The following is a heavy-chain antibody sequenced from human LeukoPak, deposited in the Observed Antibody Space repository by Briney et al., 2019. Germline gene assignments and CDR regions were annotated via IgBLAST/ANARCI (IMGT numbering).Heavy chain of an antibody. CDR2: MNPNSGNT. Sequence: ASVKVSCKASGYTFTSYDINWVRQATGQGLEWMGWMNPNSGNTGYAQKFQGRVTMTRNTSISTAYMELSSLRSEDTAVYYCARGPDNWMMGRLYYYYYGMDVWGQGTTVIVSS. D-gene: IGHD1-20*01. CDR1: GYTFTSYD. J-gene: IGHJ6*02. CDR3: ARGPDNWMMGRLYYYYYGMDV. V-gene: IGHV1-8*01.